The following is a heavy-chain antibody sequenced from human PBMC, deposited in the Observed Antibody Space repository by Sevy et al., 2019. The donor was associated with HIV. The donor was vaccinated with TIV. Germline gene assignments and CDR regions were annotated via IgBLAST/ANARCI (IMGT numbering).Heavy chain of an antibody. CDR3: ARGEMYSSSDRYYYYYGMDV. D-gene: IGHD6-6*01. Sequence: QSQTLSLTCAISGDSVSSNSAAWNWIRQSPSRGLEWLGRTYYRSKWYNDYAVSVKSRITINPDTSKNQFSLQLNSVTPEDTAVYYCARGEMYSSSDRYYYYYGMDVWGQGTTVTVSS. CDR1: GDSVSSNSAA. CDR2: TYYRSKWYN. V-gene: IGHV6-1*01. J-gene: IGHJ6*02.